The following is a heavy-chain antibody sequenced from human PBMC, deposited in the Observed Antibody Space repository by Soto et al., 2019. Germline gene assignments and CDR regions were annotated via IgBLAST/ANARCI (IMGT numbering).Heavy chain of an antibody. V-gene: IGHV4-59*08. CDR2: IYYSGST. Sequence: SETLSLTCTVSGGSISSYYWNWIRQPPGKGLEWIGYIYYSGSTYYNPSLKSRVTISVDTSKNQFSLKLSSVTAADTAVYYCARLGAQEINPWGQGTLVTVS. CDR1: GGSISSYY. D-gene: IGHD3-16*01. CDR3: ARLGAQEINP. J-gene: IGHJ5*02.